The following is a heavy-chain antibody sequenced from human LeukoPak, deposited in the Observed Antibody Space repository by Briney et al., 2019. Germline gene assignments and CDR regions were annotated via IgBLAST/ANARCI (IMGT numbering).Heavy chain of an antibody. CDR3: ARGPGYSSSWRTGFDY. D-gene: IGHD6-13*01. V-gene: IGHV4-39*07. CDR1: GGSISSSSYY. Sequence: SETLSLTCTVSGGSISSSSYYWGWIRQPPGKGLEWIGSIYYSGSTYYNPSLKSRVTISVDRSKNQFSLKLSSVTAADTAVYYCARGPGYSSSWRTGFDYWGQGTLVTVSS. CDR2: IYYSGST. J-gene: IGHJ4*02.